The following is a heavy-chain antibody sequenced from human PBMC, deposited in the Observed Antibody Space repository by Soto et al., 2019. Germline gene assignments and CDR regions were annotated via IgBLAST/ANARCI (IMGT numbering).Heavy chain of an antibody. Sequence: SGTLSLTCAVSGGSISSGGYSWSWIRQPPGKGLEWIGYIYHSGSTYYNPSLKSRVTISVDRSKNQFSLKLSSVTAADTAVYYCARALYRLFDYWGQGTLVTVPQ. CDR2: IYHSGST. D-gene: IGHD1-26*01. CDR1: GGSISSGGYS. J-gene: IGHJ4*02. V-gene: IGHV4-30-2*01. CDR3: ARALYRLFDY.